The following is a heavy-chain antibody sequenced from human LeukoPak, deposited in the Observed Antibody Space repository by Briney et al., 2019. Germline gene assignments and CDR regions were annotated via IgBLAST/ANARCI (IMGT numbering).Heavy chain of an antibody. V-gene: IGHV3-21*01. CDR2: ISGSSNYI. CDR1: GFTFSSYI. Sequence: GGSLRLSCAASGFTFSSYILSWVRQAPGEGVEWVSSISGSSNYIYYADSVKGRFTISRDNSKNTLYLQMNSLKGDDTAVYYCAKDSAFYYIDVWGKGTTVIISS. J-gene: IGHJ6*03. D-gene: IGHD3-10*01. CDR3: AKDSAFYYIDV.